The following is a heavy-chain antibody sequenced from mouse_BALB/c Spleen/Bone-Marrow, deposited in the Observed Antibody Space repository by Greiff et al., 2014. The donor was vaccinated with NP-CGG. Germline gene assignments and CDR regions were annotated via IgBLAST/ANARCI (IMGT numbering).Heavy chain of an antibody. CDR2: INPSNGRT. CDR1: GYTFTSYW. V-gene: IGHV1S81*02. D-gene: IGHD1-2*01. CDR3: ARYATATYWFAY. Sequence: VQGVESGAELVEPWASVKLSCTASGYTFTSYWIHWVKQRPGQGLEWIGEINPSNGRTNYNEKFKSKATLSIDKSSSPVYMQLSSLTSEDSAVYYCARYATATYWFAYWGQGTLVTVSA. J-gene: IGHJ3*01.